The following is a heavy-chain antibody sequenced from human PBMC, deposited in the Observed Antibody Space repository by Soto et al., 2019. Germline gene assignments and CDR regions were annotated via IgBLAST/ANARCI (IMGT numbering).Heavy chain of an antibody. CDR1: GGTFSSYA. Sequence: QVQLVQSGAEVKKPGSSVKVSCKASGGTFSSYAISWVRQAPGQGLEWMGGIIPIFGTANYAQKFQGRVTITADEFTRTAYMELSSLSSEDTAVYYCARASAVVVAATPYYYYGMDVWGQGTTVTVSS. CDR3: ARASAVVVAATPYYYYGMDV. D-gene: IGHD2-15*01. CDR2: IIPIFGTA. V-gene: IGHV1-69*01. J-gene: IGHJ6*02.